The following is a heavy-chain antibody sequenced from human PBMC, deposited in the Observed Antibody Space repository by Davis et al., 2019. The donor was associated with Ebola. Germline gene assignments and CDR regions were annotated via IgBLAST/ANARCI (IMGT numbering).Heavy chain of an antibody. D-gene: IGHD3-3*01. CDR3: ARDGTTIFGVVFSHYFDY. V-gene: IGHV1-69*06. CDR2: IIPIFGTA. Sequence: SVKVSCKASGGTFSSYAISWVRQAPGQGLEWMGGIIPIFGTANYAQKFQGRVTITADKSTSTAYMELSSLRSEDTAVYYCARDGTTIFGVVFSHYFDYWGQGTLVTVSS. CDR1: GGTFSSYA. J-gene: IGHJ4*02.